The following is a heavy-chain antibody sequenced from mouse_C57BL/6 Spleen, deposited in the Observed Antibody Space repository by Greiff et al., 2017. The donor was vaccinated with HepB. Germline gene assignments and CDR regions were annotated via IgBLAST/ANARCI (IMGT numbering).Heavy chain of an antibody. CDR1: GYSFTGYF. J-gene: IGHJ4*01. CDR2: INPYNGDT. D-gene: IGHD1-1*01. Sequence: EVQLLQSGPELVKPGDSVKLSCKASGYSFTGYFMNWVMQSHGKSLEWIGRINPYNGDTFYNQKFKGKATVTVDKSSSTAHMELRSLTSEDSAVYYCGKDYGSSPYAMDYWGQGTSVTVSS. V-gene: IGHV1-20*01. CDR3: GKDYGSSPYAMDY.